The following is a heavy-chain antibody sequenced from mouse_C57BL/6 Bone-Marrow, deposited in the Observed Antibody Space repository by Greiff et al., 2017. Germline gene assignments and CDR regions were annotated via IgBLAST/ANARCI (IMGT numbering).Heavy chain of an antibody. CDR3: ARLGSYFDY. Sequence: QVQLQQPGAELVMPGASVKLSCKASGYTFTSYWMHWVKQRPGQGLEWIGEIDPSDSYTNYNQKFKGKSTLTVDKSSSTAYMQLSSLTSEDSAVYDCARLGSYFDYWGQGTTLTVSS. J-gene: IGHJ2*01. CDR1: GYTFTSYW. CDR2: IDPSDSYT. V-gene: IGHV1-69*01.